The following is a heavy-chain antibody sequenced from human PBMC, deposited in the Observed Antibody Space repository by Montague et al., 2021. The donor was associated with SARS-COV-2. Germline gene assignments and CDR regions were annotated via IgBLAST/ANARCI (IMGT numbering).Heavy chain of an antibody. D-gene: IGHD3-22*01. CDR2: IYHSGST. J-gene: IGHJ5*02. Sequence: SETLSLTSTVSGYPISSGYYWGWIRQPPGKGLEWIGSIYHSGSTYYNPSLKSRVTISVDTSKNQFSLKLSSVTAADTAVYYCARVRSITMIVVVITPMGWFDPWGQGTLVTVSS. V-gene: IGHV4-38-2*02. CDR3: ARVRSITMIVVVITPMGWFDP. CDR1: GYPISSGYY.